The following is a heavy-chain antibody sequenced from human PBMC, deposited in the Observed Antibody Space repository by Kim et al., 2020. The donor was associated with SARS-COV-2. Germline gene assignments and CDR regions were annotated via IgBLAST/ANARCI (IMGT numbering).Heavy chain of an antibody. D-gene: IGHD3-22*01. V-gene: IGHV4-39*01. CDR3: ASDLSGIVVVTMGGFDP. J-gene: IGHJ5*02. CDR2: IYYSGST. Sequence: SETLSLTCTVSGGSISSSSYYWGWIRQPPGKGLEWIGSIYYSGSTYYNPSLKSRVTISVDTSKNQFSLKLSSVTAADTAVYYCASDLSGIVVVTMGGFDPWGQGTLVTVSS. CDR1: GGSISSSSYY.